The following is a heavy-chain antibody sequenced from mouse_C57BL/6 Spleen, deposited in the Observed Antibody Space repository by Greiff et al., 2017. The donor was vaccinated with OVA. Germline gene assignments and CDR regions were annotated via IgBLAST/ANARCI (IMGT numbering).Heavy chain of an antibody. CDR1: GYTFTSYW. V-gene: IGHV1-69*01. Sequence: QVQLKQPGAELVMPGASVKLSCKASGYTFTSYWMHWVKQRPGQGLEWIGEIDPSDSYTNYNQKFKGKSTLTVDKSSSTAYMQLSSLTSEDSAVYYCLTGTYYFDYWGQGTTLTVSS. CDR3: LTGTYYFDY. J-gene: IGHJ2*01. D-gene: IGHD4-1*01. CDR2: IDPSDSYT.